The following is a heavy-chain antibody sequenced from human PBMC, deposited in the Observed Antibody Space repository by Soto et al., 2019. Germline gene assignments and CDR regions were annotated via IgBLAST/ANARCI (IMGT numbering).Heavy chain of an antibody. CDR2: IIPIFGTA. CDR1: GRTLGSCA. Sequence: TSLKVPCKACGRTLGSCAISWVQQATGQRLEWMGGIIPIFGTANYAQKFQGRVTMTADESTSTAYMELSSLRSEDTAVYYCARDRPLGYCSGGSCGNYWGQGTQVTVS. CDR3: ARDRPLGYCSGGSCGNY. D-gene: IGHD2-15*01. J-gene: IGHJ4*02. V-gene: IGHV1-69*01.